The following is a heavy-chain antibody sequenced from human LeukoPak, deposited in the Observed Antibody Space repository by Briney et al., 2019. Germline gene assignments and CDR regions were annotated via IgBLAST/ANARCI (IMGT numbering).Heavy chain of an antibody. D-gene: IGHD3-16*01. J-gene: IGHJ4*02. V-gene: IGHV1-2*06. CDR1: GYTFIDYY. Sequence: ASVKVSCKTSGYTFIDYYVHWIRQAPGQGLEWMGRINPSTGGTDFAQKFQGKGSMTRDTSISTAYMELSRLGSDDTAVYYCATLGEDKTDTPFDYWGQGTLVTVSS. CDR3: ATLGEDKTDTPFDY. CDR2: INPSTGGT.